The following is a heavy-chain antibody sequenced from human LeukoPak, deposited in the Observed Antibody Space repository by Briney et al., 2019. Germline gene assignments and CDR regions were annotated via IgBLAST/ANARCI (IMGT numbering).Heavy chain of an antibody. CDR2: INAGNGNT. V-gene: IGHV1-3*03. Sequence: ASVKVSCKASGYTFTSYTIHWVRQAPGQRLEWMGWINAGNGNTKYSQEFQDRVTITRDTSASTAYMELSSLRSEDTGVYYCAISVDYWGQGTLVTVSS. J-gene: IGHJ4*02. CDR1: GYTFTSYT. CDR3: AISVDY.